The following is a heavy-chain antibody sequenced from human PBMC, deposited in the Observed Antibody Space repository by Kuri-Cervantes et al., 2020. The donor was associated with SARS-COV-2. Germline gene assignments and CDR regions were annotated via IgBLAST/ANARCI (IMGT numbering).Heavy chain of an antibody. V-gene: IGHV1-2*02. D-gene: IGHD6-19*01. Sequence: ASVKVSCKASGYGFTGYYVHWVRQAPGQGLEWTGWIKPNSGGTNYAQKFQGRVTMTRDTSISTAYMELRRLRSDDTAMYYCARVESNSGWDMISGPPGWFDFWGQGTLVTVSS. CDR3: ARVESNSGWDMISGPPGWFDF. CDR1: GYGFTGYY. CDR2: IKPNSGGT. J-gene: IGHJ5*01.